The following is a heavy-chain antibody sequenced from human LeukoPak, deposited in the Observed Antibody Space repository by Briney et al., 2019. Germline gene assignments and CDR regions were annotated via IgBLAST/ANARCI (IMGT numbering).Heavy chain of an antibody. V-gene: IGHV4-39*01. CDR1: GGSISSSSYY. J-gene: IGHJ4*02. D-gene: IGHD3-22*01. CDR2: IYYSGST. CDR3: AKWPRYYYDSSGTFDY. Sequence: SETLSLTCTVSGGSISSSSYYWGWIRQPPGKGLEWIGIIYYSGSTYYNPSLKSRVTISVDTSKNQFSLKLSSVTAADTAVYYCAKWPRYYYDSSGTFDYWGQGTLVTVSS.